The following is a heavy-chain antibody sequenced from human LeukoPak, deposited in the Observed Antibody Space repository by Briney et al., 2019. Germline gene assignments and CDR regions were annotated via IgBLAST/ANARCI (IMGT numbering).Heavy chain of an antibody. CDR2: ISYDGSNK. CDR1: GFTFSSYG. V-gene: IGHV3-30*18. Sequence: GGSLRLSCAASGFTFSSYGMHWVRQAPGKGLEWVAVISYDGSNKYYADSVKGRFTISRDNSKNTLYLQMNSLRAEDTAVYYCAKDPEMFLYCSGGSCYSIRWFDPWGQGTLVTVSS. CDR3: AKDPEMFLYCSGGSCYSIRWFDP. D-gene: IGHD2-15*01. J-gene: IGHJ5*02.